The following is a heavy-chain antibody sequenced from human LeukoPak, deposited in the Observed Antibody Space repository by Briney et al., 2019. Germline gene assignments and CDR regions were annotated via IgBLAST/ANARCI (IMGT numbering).Heavy chain of an antibody. CDR1: GGSISSGDYY. CDR2: IYYSGIT. CDR3: ARGLLGCSGGSCYVWAFDI. Sequence: SETLSLXCTVSGGSISSGDYYWSWIRQPPGKGLEWIGYIYYSGITYYNPYLKSRVTISVDTSKNQFSLKLSSVTAADTAVYYCARGLLGCSGGSCYVWAFDIWGQRTMVTVSS. D-gene: IGHD2-15*01. J-gene: IGHJ3*02. V-gene: IGHV4-30-4*08.